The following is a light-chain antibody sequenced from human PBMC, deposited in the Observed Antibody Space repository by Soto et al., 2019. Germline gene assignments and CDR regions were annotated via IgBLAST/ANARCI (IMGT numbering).Light chain of an antibody. J-gene: IGKJ4*01. Sequence: EIALTQSPATLSSSLGERATLSCRASQSVNGCLAWYKQKPGQAPRPLMYDASTRATGFPARLSGSGSETDFTLTISSLETEDFAVYFCQQRRNWPSFTFGGGTKVEI. V-gene: IGKV3-11*01. CDR2: DAS. CDR1: QSVNGC. CDR3: QQRRNWPSFT.